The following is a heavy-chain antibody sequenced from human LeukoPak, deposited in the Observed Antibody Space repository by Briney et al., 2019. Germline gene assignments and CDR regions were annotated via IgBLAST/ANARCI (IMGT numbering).Heavy chain of an antibody. Sequence: GGSLRLSCAASGFTVSDNYMGWVRQAPGRGLEWVSLIYSGGGTSYADSVKGRFTISRDNSKNTLYLQMNSLRAGDTALYYCAKGGGYSYGYYYWGQGTLVTVSS. CDR3: AKGGGYSYGYYY. D-gene: IGHD5-18*01. V-gene: IGHV3-66*01. CDR2: IYSGGGT. CDR1: GFTVSDNY. J-gene: IGHJ4*02.